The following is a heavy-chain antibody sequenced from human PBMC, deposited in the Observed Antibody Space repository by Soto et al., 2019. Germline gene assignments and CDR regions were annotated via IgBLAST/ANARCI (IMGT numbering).Heavy chain of an antibody. J-gene: IGHJ4*02. V-gene: IGHV4-61*08. CDR1: GASLTRGVYY. CDR2: IYYRGTT. Sequence: QVQLQESGPRLAKPSESLSLTCSVSGASLTRGVYYWSWLRQPPGRQLEWIGSIYYRGTTYYTPSLPGRVTISEDTSRNQVSVTVKSVTAADTAVYFCARANCVRCPFDLWGQGTLVTVSS. D-gene: IGHD2-21*01. CDR3: ARANCVRCPFDL.